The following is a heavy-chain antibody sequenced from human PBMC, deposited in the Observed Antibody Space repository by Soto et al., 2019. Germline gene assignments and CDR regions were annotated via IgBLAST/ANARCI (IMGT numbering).Heavy chain of an antibody. Sequence: VQLVQSGAEVKKAGSSVKVSCKTSGGTLSTNAISWVRTAPVQGLEWMGAIIPMFGSPKYAQKFQGGVTITADIPTGTLYMGMISPTSADTAVYYCESGGFVAGFYNALDAWGQGTTGAVSS. CDR3: ESGGFVAGFYNALDA. D-gene: IGHD6-19*01. CDR1: GGTLSTNA. V-gene: IGHV1-69*06. CDR2: IIPMFGSP. J-gene: IGHJ6*02.